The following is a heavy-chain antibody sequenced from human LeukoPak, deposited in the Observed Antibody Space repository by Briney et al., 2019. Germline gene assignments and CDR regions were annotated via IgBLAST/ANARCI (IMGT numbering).Heavy chain of an antibody. CDR1: GFTFSSYW. V-gene: IGHV3-7*01. D-gene: IGHD6-19*01. Sequence: GGSLRLSCAASGFTFSSYWMSWVRQAPGKGLEWVANIKQDGSEKYYVDSVKGRLTISRDNAKNSLYLQMNSLRAEDTAVYYCARDGRGAVAGIYYYYYMDVWGKGTTVTVS. CDR2: IKQDGSEK. CDR3: ARDGRGAVAGIYYYYYMDV. J-gene: IGHJ6*03.